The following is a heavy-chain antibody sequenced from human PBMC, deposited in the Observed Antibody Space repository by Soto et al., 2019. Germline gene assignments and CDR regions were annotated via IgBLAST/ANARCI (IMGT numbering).Heavy chain of an antibody. V-gene: IGHV4-31*03. CDR2: TFYSGAT. J-gene: IGHJ5*02. Sequence: QVQLQESGPGLVKPSQTLSLTCTVSGGSISSGGYYWSWIRQHPGKGLEWIGYTFYSGATYYNPSLKSRTIISVDTSKNQFSLTLTSLTAADTAVYYCARVQPYDYGANTGWLDPWGQGTLVTVSS. D-gene: IGHD4-17*01. CDR1: GGSISSGGYY. CDR3: ARVQPYDYGANTGWLDP.